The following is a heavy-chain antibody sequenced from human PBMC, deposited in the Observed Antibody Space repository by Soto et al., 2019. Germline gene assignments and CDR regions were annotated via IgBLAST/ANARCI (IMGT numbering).Heavy chain of an antibody. D-gene: IGHD6-6*01. Sequence: GGSLRLSCAASGFTFSSYWMHWVRQAPGKGLVWVSRINSDGSSTSYADSVKGRFTISRDNAKNTLYLQMNSLRAEDTAVYYCARDPEYSSASHPRDYYYYYMDGWGKGTTVTVSS. J-gene: IGHJ6*03. CDR3: ARDPEYSSASHPRDYYYYYMDG. V-gene: IGHV3-74*01. CDR2: INSDGSST. CDR1: GFTFSSYW.